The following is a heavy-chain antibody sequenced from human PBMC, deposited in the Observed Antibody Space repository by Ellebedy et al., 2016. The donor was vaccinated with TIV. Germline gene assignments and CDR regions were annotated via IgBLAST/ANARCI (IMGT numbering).Heavy chain of an antibody. CDR1: GFTFSSYA. CDR2: IWYDGSNK. CDR3: ARASTPTYGCFDY. V-gene: IGHV3-33*08. D-gene: IGHD3-10*01. J-gene: IGHJ4*02. Sequence: GESLKISCAASGFTFSSYAMSWVRQAPGKGLEWVAVIWYDGSNKYYAESGKGRFTISRDNSKNTLDLQMNSLRAEDTAVYYCARASTPTYGCFDYWGQGTLVTVSS.